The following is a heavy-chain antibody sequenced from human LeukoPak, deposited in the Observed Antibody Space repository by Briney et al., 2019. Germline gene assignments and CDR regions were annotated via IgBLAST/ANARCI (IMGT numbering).Heavy chain of an antibody. J-gene: IGHJ5*02. V-gene: IGHV4-61*08. CDR1: GDSISSGDYS. CDR3: ARVRVPKGDWFDP. Sequence: SETLSLTCVVSGDSISSGDYSWSWIRQPPGKGLEWIGYIYYSGSTNYNPSLKSRVTISVDTSKNQFSLKLSSVTAADTAVYYCARVRVPKGDWFDPWGQGTLVTVSS. D-gene: IGHD4/OR15-4a*01. CDR2: IYYSGST.